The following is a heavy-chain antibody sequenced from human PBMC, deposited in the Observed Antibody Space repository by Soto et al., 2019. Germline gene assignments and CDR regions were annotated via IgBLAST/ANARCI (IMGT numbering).Heavy chain of an antibody. CDR3: AKAVAGIVSVWDY. J-gene: IGHJ4*02. V-gene: IGHV3-30*18. D-gene: IGHD6-19*01. CDR1: GFTFSSYG. Sequence: QVQLVESGGGVVQPGRSLRLSCAASGFTFSSYGMHWVRQAPGKGLEWVAVISYDGSNKYYADSVKGRFTISRDNSKNTLYLQMNSLRAEDTAVYYGAKAVAGIVSVWDYWGQGTLVTVSS. CDR2: ISYDGSNK.